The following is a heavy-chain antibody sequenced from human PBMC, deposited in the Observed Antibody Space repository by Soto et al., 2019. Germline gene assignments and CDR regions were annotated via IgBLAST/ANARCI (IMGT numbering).Heavy chain of an antibody. CDR3: ARYGSTVTYFDY. D-gene: IGHD4-17*01. CDR2: IYYSGST. Sequence: SETLSLTCTVSGGSISSYYWSWIRQPPGKGLEWIGYIYYSGSTNYNPSLKSRVTISVDTSKNQFSLKLSSVTAADTAVYYCARYGSTVTYFDYWGQGTLVTVSS. J-gene: IGHJ4*02. CDR1: GGSISSYY. V-gene: IGHV4-59*08.